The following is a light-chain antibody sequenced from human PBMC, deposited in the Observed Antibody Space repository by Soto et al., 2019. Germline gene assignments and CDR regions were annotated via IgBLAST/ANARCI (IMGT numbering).Light chain of an antibody. J-gene: IGKJ4*01. V-gene: IGKV3-15*01. CDR3: QQYNWPPLT. CDR2: DAS. Sequence: EIVMTQSPATLSMSPGERVTLSCKASQSVSSNLAWYQQKPGQAPRLLIYDASTRATGIPGTFSGSGSGTEFTLTISSLQFEDFALYYCQQYNWPPLTFGGGTKVEI. CDR1: QSVSSN.